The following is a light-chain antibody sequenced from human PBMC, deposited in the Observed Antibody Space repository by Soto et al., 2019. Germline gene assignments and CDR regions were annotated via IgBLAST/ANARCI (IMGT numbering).Light chain of an antibody. V-gene: IGLV1-44*01. CDR1: RSNIGSNT. CDR2: GIN. CDR3: ATWDDSLSGSVV. J-gene: IGLJ2*01. Sequence: QSVLTQPPSASGTPGQRVTISWSGSRSNIGSNTVSWYQQLPGTAPKLLIYGINQRPSGVPDRFSGSTSGTSASLAISGLQSEDEANYYCATWDDSLSGSVVFGGGTKLTVL.